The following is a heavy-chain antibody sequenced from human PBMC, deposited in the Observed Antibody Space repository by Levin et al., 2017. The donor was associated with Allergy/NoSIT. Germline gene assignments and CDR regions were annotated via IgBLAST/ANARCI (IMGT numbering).Heavy chain of an antibody. D-gene: IGHD3-22*01. Sequence: GSLRLSCATSGFTFSSYAMSWVRQAPGKGLEWVSAISGSGGSTYYADSVKGRFTISRDNSKNTLYLQMNSLRAEDTAVYYCAKRPTYYYDSSGYYEEYNWFDPWGQGTLVTVSS. J-gene: IGHJ5*02. CDR3: AKRPTYYYDSSGYYEEYNWFDP. V-gene: IGHV3-23*01. CDR2: ISGSGGST. CDR1: GFTFSSYA.